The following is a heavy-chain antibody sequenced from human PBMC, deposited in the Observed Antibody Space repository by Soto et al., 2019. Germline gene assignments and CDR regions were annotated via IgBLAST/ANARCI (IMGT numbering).Heavy chain of an antibody. CDR2: IIPIFGTA. CDR3: ARGGYDFWSGYHYYYYGMDV. Sequence: SVKVSCKASGGTFSSYAISWVRQAPGQGLEWMGGIIPIFGTANYAQKFQGRVTITADKSTSTAYMELSSLRSEDTAVYYCARGGYDFWSGYHYYYYGMDVWGQGTTVTVSS. V-gene: IGHV1-69*06. J-gene: IGHJ6*02. D-gene: IGHD3-3*01. CDR1: GGTFSSYA.